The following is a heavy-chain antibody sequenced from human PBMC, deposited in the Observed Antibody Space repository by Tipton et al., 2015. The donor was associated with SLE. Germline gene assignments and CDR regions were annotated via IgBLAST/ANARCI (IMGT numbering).Heavy chain of an antibody. CDR3: AREGLGRELQTSDAFDL. J-gene: IGHJ3*01. V-gene: IGHV3-74*01. CDR2: INSDGIST. D-gene: IGHD5-24*01. CDR1: GFTFTTYW. Sequence: SLRLSCAASGFTFTTYWMHWVRQAPGKGLVWVSRINSDGISTNYADSVKGRVTISRDNSKNTLYLQMNSLRVEDTAVYYCAREGLGRELQTSDAFDLWGQGTMVTVSS.